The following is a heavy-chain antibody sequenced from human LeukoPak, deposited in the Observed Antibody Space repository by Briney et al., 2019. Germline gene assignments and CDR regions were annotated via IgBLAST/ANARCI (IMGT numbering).Heavy chain of an antibody. CDR3: ARHDRLRADYTYGPMYY. J-gene: IGHJ4*02. CDR2: ISYSGVS. D-gene: IGHD5-18*01. Sequence: PSETLSLTCTVSGGSISSVTYYWAWIRQPPGKGLEWIGTISYSGVSHYSPSLRSRVTISVDTSKNQFSLKLSSATAADTAVYYCARHDRLRADYTYGPMYYWGQGTLVTVSS. V-gene: IGHV4-39*01. CDR1: GGSISSVTYY.